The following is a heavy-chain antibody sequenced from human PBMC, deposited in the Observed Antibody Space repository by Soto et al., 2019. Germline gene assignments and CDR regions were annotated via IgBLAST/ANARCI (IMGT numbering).Heavy chain of an antibody. J-gene: IGHJ4*01. D-gene: IGHD3-16*01. CDR3: AKEVWGLYTFGRPLDN. CDR1: GFNFSKFG. V-gene: IGHV3-33*07. CDR2: IWYDGSQK. Sequence: QAHLVESGGRMVQPGRSLRLSCAASGFNFSKFGMYWVRQAPGKGLEWVAVIWYDGSQKYYADSVKGRFTISRDNSNNTLYLQMSSLRAEDTAVYYCAKEVWGLYTFGRPLDNWGHGTLVTVSS.